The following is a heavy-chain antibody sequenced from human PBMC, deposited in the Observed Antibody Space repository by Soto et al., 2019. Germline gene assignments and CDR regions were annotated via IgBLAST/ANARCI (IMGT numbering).Heavy chain of an antibody. V-gene: IGHV3-33*01. Sequence: PGGSLRLSCAASGFTFSSYGMHWVRQAPGKGLEWVAVIWYDGSNKYYADSVKGRFTISRDNSKNTLYLQMNSLRAEDTAVYYCARDQDPYYDSSGYFGYWGQGTLVTVSS. CDR2: IWYDGSNK. CDR1: GFTFSSYG. CDR3: ARDQDPYYDSSGYFGY. J-gene: IGHJ4*02. D-gene: IGHD3-22*01.